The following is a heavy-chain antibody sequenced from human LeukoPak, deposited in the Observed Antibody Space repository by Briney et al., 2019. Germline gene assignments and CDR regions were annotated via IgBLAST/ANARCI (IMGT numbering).Heavy chain of an antibody. D-gene: IGHD5-18*01. CDR2: ISNSGSST. J-gene: IGHJ4*02. CDR3: ASLYSTNY. Sequence: PGGSLRLSCAASGFTFSTYAMTWVRQAPGRGREWVSGISNSGSSTYYAESVKGRFTISRDNSKNTLYLQMNSLRTEDTALYYWASLYSTNYWGRGTLVTVSS. CDR1: GFTFSTYA. V-gene: IGHV3-23*01.